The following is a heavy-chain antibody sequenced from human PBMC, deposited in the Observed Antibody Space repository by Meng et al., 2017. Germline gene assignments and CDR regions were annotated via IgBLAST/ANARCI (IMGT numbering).Heavy chain of an antibody. CDR3: ARRGIAARPFYY. V-gene: IGHV4-34*01. J-gene: IGHJ4*02. Sequence: QWQLQQWGGGLLKPSETLSLTCAVYGGSFSGYYWSWIRQPPGKGLEWIGEINHSGSTNYNPSLKSRVTISVDTSKNQFSLKLSSVTAADTAVYYCARRGIAARPFYYWGQGTLVTVSS. D-gene: IGHD6-6*01. CDR2: INHSGST. CDR1: GGSFSGYY.